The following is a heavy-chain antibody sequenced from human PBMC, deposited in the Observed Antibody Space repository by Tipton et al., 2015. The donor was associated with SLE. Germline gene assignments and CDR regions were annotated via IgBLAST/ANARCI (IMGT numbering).Heavy chain of an antibody. V-gene: IGHV4-31*03. CDR3: ARDCSSTSCYTAFDI. CDR1: GGSISSGGYY. Sequence: TLSLTCTVSGGSISSGGYYWSWVRQHPGKGLEGVWDIYFSGSTYYNPSLKSRVTISGDTSKNQFSLKLSSVTAADTAVYYCARDCSSTSCYTAFDIWGQGTMVTVSS. CDR2: IYFSGST. J-gene: IGHJ3*02. D-gene: IGHD2-2*02.